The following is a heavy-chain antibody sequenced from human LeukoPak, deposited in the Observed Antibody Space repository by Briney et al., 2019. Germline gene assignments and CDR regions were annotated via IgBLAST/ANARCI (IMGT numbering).Heavy chain of an antibody. CDR2: IWYDGSNK. Sequence: GRSLRLSCAASGFTFNRYAMHWVRQAPGKWLEWVAFIWYDGSNKYYADSVKGRFTVSRDNSKNTLYLQMNSLRAEDTAVYYCAKDERGYYDSSGFFGAIDYWGQGSLVSVSS. V-gene: IGHV3-33*06. CDR1: GFTFNRYA. D-gene: IGHD3-22*01. CDR3: AKDERGYYDSSGFFGAIDY. J-gene: IGHJ4*02.